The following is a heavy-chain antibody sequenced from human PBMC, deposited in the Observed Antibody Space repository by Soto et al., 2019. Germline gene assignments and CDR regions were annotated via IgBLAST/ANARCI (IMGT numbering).Heavy chain of an antibody. CDR1: RDTFTSYY. V-gene: IGHV1-46*01. D-gene: IGHD2-15*01. J-gene: IGHJ5*02. Sequence: ASVKVSCKTRRDTFTSYYINWGLRAPGQGLEWLGGINPHGGCTTYAQKFKGRVTMTRATPASTACMEVSSLTSADTAVNYCARLSGGNFGIIIVVTNRTAPWGQAXQVTVYS. CDR3: ARLSGGNFGIIIVVTNRTAP. CDR2: INPHGGCT.